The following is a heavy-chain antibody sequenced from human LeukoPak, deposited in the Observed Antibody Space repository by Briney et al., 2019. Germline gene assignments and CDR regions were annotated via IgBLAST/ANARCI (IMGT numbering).Heavy chain of an antibody. V-gene: IGHV1-46*01. D-gene: IGHD6-6*01. CDR2: IDPSGGST. Sequence: GASVKVSCKASGYTFISYSMHWVRQAPGQGLEWMGIIDPSGGSTSYAQKFQGRVTMTRDMSTSTVYMELSSLRSEDTALYYCARLARYSSSPISPLYHYYYMDVWGKGTTVTVSS. J-gene: IGHJ6*03. CDR3: ARLARYSSSPISPLYHYYYMDV. CDR1: GYTFISYS.